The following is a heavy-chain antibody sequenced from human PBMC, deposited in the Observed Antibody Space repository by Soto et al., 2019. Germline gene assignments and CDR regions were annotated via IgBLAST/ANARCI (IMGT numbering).Heavy chain of an antibody. CDR3: TRDTCTNGVCYSMDV. J-gene: IGHJ6*02. Sequence: PGGSLRLSCTASGFTFGDYAMSWVRQAPGKGLEWVGFIRSKAYGGTTEYAASVKGRFTISRDDSKSIAYLQMNSLKTEDTAVYYCTRDTCTNGVCYSMDVWGQGTTVTV. V-gene: IGHV3-49*04. CDR1: GFTFGDYA. D-gene: IGHD2-8*01. CDR2: IRSKAYGGTT.